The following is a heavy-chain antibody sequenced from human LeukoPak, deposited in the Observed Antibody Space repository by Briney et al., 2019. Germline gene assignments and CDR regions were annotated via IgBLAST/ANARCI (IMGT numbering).Heavy chain of an antibody. J-gene: IGHJ5*02. D-gene: IGHD2-8*01. V-gene: IGHV1-46*01. Sequence: ASVTVSCKASGYTFTSYYIHWVRQARGQGLEGMGGINPSGGGTNYAQKFQGRVTMTRERSTSTVYMDVRSLRSEHTAVYFCARDMLAVPSNWFDPWGQGTLVTVSS. CDR1: GYTFTSYY. CDR3: ARDMLAVPSNWFDP. CDR2: INPSGGGT.